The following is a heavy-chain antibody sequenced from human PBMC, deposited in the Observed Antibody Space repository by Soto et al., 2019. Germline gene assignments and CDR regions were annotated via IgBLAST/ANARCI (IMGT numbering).Heavy chain of an antibody. J-gene: IGHJ3*02. CDR1: GGTFSSDT. CDR2: IIPMFDMS. Sequence: QVQLVQSGAEVKTPGSSVKVSCKASGGTFSSDTVSWVRQAPGQGLEWMGRIIPMFDMSEYADKFQGRATITADESATTVYMELSSLTSDDTAMYFCAIDDYSDYTEDGFETWGQGTVVTVSS. D-gene: IGHD4-17*01. CDR3: AIDDYSDYTEDGFET. V-gene: IGHV1-69*08.